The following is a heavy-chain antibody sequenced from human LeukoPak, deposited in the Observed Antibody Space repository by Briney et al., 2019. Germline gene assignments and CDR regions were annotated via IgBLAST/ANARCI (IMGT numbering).Heavy chain of an antibody. CDR1: GGSFSGYY. J-gene: IGHJ4*02. Sequence: SETLSLTCAVYGGSFSGYYWSWIRQPPGKGLEWIGEINHSGSTNYNPSLKSRVTISVDTSKNQFSLKLSSVTAADTAVYYCARAKKWLRFPSAGDKCYFDYWGQGTLVTVSS. CDR2: INHSGST. D-gene: IGHD5-12*01. CDR3: ARAKKWLRFPSAGDKCYFDY. V-gene: IGHV4-34*01.